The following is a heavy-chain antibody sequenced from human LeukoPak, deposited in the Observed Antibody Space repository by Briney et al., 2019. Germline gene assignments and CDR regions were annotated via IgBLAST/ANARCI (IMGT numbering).Heavy chain of an antibody. Sequence: GGSLRLSCAASGFTFSSYWMSWVRQAPGKGLEWVANIKQDGSEKYYVDSVKGRFTISRDNAKNSLYLQMNSLRAEDTAVYYCARGQQLVLYYYYYYMDVWGKGTTVTISS. CDR1: GFTFSSYW. D-gene: IGHD6-13*01. CDR3: ARGQQLVLYYYYYYMDV. J-gene: IGHJ6*03. CDR2: IKQDGSEK. V-gene: IGHV3-7*01.